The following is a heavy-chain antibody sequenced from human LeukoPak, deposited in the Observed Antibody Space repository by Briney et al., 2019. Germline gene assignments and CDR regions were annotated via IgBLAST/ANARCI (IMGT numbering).Heavy chain of an antibody. Sequence: ASVKVSCKASGYTFTSYGINWVRQATGQGLEWMGWMNPNSGNTGYAQKFQGRVTMTRNTSISTAYMELSSLRSEDTAVYYCAKRGYSYGLQYYYYYYMDVWGKGTTVTVSS. V-gene: IGHV1-8*01. D-gene: IGHD5-18*01. CDR2: MNPNSGNT. J-gene: IGHJ6*03. CDR3: AKRGYSYGLQYYYYYYMDV. CDR1: GYTFTSYG.